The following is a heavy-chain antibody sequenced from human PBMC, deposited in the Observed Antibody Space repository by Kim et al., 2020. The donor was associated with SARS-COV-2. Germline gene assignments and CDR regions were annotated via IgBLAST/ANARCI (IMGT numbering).Heavy chain of an antibody. CDR1: GFTFSDYY. Sequence: GGSLRLSCAASGFTFSDYYMSWIRQAPGKGLEWVSSISSSGSTIYYADSVKGRFTISRDNAKNSLYLQMNSLRAEDTAVYYCARDLRRMGYYYYYGMDVWGQGTTVTVSS. CDR2: ISSSGSTI. V-gene: IGHV3-11*01. J-gene: IGHJ6*02. CDR3: ARDLRRMGYYYYYGMDV.